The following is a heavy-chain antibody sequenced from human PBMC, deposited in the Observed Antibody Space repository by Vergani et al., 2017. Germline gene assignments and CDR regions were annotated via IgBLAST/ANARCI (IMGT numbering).Heavy chain of an antibody. CDR1: GDSIRSGVYY. D-gene: IGHD2/OR15-2a*01. V-gene: IGHV4-31*03. Sequence: QVQLQESGPGLVKPSQTLSLTCTVSGDSIRSGVYYWGWIRQHPGQGLEWIGYIYHTGTTYYKPSLRGRMNISVDTSKNQLSLKLTSVPAADTAVFLCARAGLPFYAFYMDVWGKWITVTVSS. CDR2: IYHTGTT. CDR3: ARAGLPFYAFYMDV. J-gene: IGHJ6*03.